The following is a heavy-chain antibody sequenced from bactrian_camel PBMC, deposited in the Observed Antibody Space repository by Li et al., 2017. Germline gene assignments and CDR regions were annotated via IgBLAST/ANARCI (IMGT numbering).Heavy chain of an antibody. D-gene: IGHD3*01. Sequence: HVQLVESGGDSVQAGESLRLSCVASGYTLPMNMGWFRRLPGQEREGIAATYTGAGTTFYADSVKGRFTISQDNAKNTLYLQMNSLKIEDTAVYYCALGSSRQATMTARGKGTQVTVS. CDR1: GYTLPMN. V-gene: IGHV3S54*01. CDR2: TYTGAGTT. J-gene: IGHJ4*01.